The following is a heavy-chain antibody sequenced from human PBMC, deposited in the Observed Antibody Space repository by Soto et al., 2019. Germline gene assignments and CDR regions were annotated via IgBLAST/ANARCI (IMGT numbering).Heavy chain of an antibody. Sequence: EVQLVESGGGLVQPGGSLRLSCEASGFTFRNYDMHWVRQGTGKGLEWVSGISAAGDPDYADSVEGRFTISRENAQNSFFLQMNSLRVGDTAVYYCARTDRDFYGLDGWGQGNTVLVSS. CDR1: GFTFRNYD. CDR2: ISAAGDP. CDR3: ARTDRDFYGLDG. J-gene: IGHJ6*01. V-gene: IGHV3-13*05.